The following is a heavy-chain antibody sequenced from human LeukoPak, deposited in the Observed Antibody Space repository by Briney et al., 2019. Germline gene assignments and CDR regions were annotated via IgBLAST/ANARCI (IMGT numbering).Heavy chain of an antibody. CDR1: GFTFSNYW. V-gene: IGHV3-7*05. Sequence: WGSLRLSCAASGFTFSNYWMSWVRQAPGKGLEWVANIKQDGSEKYYVDSVKGRFTVSRDNAKNSLYLQMNSLRAEDTAVYYCARYPHGSGGTYFDYWGQGTLVTVSS. CDR3: ARYPHGSGGTYFDY. CDR2: IKQDGSEK. D-gene: IGHD3-10*01. J-gene: IGHJ4*02.